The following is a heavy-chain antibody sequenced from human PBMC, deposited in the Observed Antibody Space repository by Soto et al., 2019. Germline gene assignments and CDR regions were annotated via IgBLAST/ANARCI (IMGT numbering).Heavy chain of an antibody. V-gene: IGHV1-18*04. CDR1: GYTFTMFG. D-gene: IGHD5-12*01. Sequence: QVQLIQSGAEVQKPGASVKVSCMASGYTFTMFGFSWVRQAPGQGLVWLGWISVQNGDTRYAQKLQGRVTLPTDASTRTAYIELGSLTSDDTAVYYCARDRGDSGGDYSRIHYWGQGTLVTVSS. J-gene: IGHJ4*02. CDR2: ISVQNGDT. CDR3: ARDRGDSGGDYSRIHY.